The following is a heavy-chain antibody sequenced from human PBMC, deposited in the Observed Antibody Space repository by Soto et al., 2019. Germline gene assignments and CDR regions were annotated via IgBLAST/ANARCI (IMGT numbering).Heavy chain of an antibody. J-gene: IGHJ4*02. CDR3: ARHPGAVGGFDC. CDR1: SGSISSSSHY. Sequence: QLQVQESGPGLVKPSETLSLTCTVSSGSISSSSHYWGWIRQPPGKGLEWIGSIYYSGSTHYNSSLKSRVTISIDTSKNQFSLKLSSVTAADTALYYCARHPGAVGGFDCWGQGTLVTVSS. V-gene: IGHV4-39*01. CDR2: IYYSGST. D-gene: IGHD6-19*01.